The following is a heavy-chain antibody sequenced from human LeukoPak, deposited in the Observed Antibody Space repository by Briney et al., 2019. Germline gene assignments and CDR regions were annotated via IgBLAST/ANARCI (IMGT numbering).Heavy chain of an antibody. V-gene: IGHV1-46*01. D-gene: IGHD3-22*01. CDR2: INPSGGST. CDR3: ARGTYYYDSSGYSRFRYFDY. J-gene: IGHJ4*02. Sequence: ASVKVSCKASGYTFTSYYMHWVRQAPGQGLEWMGIINPSGGSTSYAQKFQGRVTMTRDKSTSTAYMELSSLRSEDTAVYYCARGTYYYDSSGYSRFRYFDYWGQGTLVTVSS. CDR1: GYTFTSYY.